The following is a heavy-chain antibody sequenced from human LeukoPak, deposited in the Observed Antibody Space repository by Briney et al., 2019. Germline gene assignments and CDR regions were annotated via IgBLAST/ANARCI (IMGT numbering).Heavy chain of an antibody. J-gene: IGHJ4*02. CDR1: GGSFSGYY. V-gene: IGHV4-34*01. D-gene: IGHD3-9*01. CDR3: ARGVKYHYDILTGYYNDY. Sequence: SETLSLTCAVYGGSFSGYYWSRIRQPPGKGLEWIGEINHSGSTNYNPSLKSRVTISVDTSKNQFSLKLSSVTAADTAVYYCARGVKYHYDILTGYYNDYWGQGTLVTVSS. CDR2: INHSGST.